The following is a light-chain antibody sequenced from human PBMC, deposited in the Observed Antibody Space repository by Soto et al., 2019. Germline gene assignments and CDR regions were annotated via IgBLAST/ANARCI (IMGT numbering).Light chain of an antibody. CDR2: WAS. V-gene: IGKV4-1*01. CDR1: QSVLYSSINKNY. Sequence: DIVMTQSPDSLAVSLVERATINCKSSQSVLYSSINKNYLTWYQQKPGQPPKLLVYWASTRESGGPERFSRSGSGTNFNLTISSVQAEEVAVYYCQQSYTSPRTVGGGTNVEIK. J-gene: IGKJ4*01. CDR3: QQSYTSPRT.